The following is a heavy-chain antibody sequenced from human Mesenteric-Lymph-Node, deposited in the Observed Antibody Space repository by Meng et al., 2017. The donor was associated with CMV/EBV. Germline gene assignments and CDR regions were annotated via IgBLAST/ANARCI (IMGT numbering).Heavy chain of an antibody. D-gene: IGHD3-9*01. CDR1: GGSFIYYS. Sequence: SVKVSCKASGGSFIYYSINWVRQAPGQGLEWMGGIVPFFGAPKYEQKPQDRVTITTDESTRTAYLELSSLRPEDTAQYYCARGKRSYHDILSGPYPMSSLDYWGQGTQVTVSS. J-gene: IGHJ4*02. CDR3: ARGKRSYHDILSGPYPMSSLDY. CDR2: IVPFFGAP. V-gene: IGHV1-69*05.